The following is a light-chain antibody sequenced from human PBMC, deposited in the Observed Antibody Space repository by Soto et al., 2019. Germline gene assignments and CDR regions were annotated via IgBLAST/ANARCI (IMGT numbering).Light chain of an antibody. CDR2: DAS. J-gene: IGKJ1*01. Sequence: DIQMTQSPSTLSASIGDRVTITCRASQSITTFLAWYQQKPGKAPQILIYDASKLEPGVPSRLSGGGSGTEFTLTISSLQSEDFAVYYCQQYHNWRWTFGQGTKVDIK. CDR3: QQYHNWRWT. V-gene: IGKV1-5*01. CDR1: QSITTF.